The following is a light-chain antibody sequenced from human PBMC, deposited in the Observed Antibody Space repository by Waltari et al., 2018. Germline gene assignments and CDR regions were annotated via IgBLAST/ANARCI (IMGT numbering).Light chain of an antibody. CDR3: MQSLQTPLT. Sequence: IVLTQSPFSLPVTPGEPASISCRSSQSLLHSSGHNYLHWYLQKPGQSPQLLIYLGSNRASGVPDRFSGSGSGTDFTLKISRVEAEDVGVYYCMQSLQTPLTFCPGTKVDIK. CDR2: LGS. CDR1: QSLLHSSGHNY. V-gene: IGKV2-28*01. J-gene: IGKJ3*01.